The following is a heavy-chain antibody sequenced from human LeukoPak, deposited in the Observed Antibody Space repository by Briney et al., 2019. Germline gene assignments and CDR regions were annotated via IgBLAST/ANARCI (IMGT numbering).Heavy chain of an antibody. D-gene: IGHD6-13*01. CDR1: GGSFSGYY. V-gene: IGHV4-34*01. CDR3: ARSRRSWSTSDN. J-gene: IGHJ4*02. Sequence: SETLSLTCAVYGGSFSGYYWSWLRQPPGKGLEWIGEINHSGSTNYNPSLKSRVTISVDTSKNQFSLKLSSVTAADTAVYYCARSRRSWSTSDNWGQGTLVTVSS. CDR2: INHSGST.